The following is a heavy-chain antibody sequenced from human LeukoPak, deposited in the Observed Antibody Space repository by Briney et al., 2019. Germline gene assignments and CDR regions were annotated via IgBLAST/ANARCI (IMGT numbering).Heavy chain of an antibody. CDR1: GYTFTSYG. CDR2: ISAYNGNT. J-gene: IGHJ4*02. Sequence: ASVKVSCKASGYTFTSYGISWVRQAPGQGLEWMGWISAYNGNTNYAQKRQGRVTMTTDTSTSTAYMELRSLRSDDTAVYYCARYGSGSYSDLIDYWGQGTLVTVSS. D-gene: IGHD3-10*01. CDR3: ARYGSGSYSDLIDY. V-gene: IGHV1-18*01.